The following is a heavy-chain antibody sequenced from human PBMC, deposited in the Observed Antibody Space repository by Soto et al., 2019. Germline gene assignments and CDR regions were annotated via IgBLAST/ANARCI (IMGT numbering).Heavy chain of an antibody. D-gene: IGHD4-17*01. CDR1: GYSFTSYW. CDR3: ARQGLAVTIHY. CDR2: IYPGDSDT. Sequence: GESLKISCKASGYSFTSYWIAWVRQMPGKGLEWMGIIYPGDSDTRYSPSFQGQVTISADKSIGTAYLQWSSLKASDTAIYYCARQGLAVTIHYWGPAPLVTVSS. J-gene: IGHJ4*02. V-gene: IGHV5-51*01.